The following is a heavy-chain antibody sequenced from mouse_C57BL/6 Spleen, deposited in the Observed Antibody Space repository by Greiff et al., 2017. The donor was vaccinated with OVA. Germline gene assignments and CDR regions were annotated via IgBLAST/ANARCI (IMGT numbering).Heavy chain of an antibody. D-gene: IGHD3-2*02. J-gene: IGHJ2*01. CDR1: GYSFTDYN. CDR2: INPNYGTT. CDR3: ARSAQATYRYYFDY. Sequence: EVKLQESGPELVKPGASVKISCKASGYSFTDYNMNWVKQSNGKSLEWIGVINPNYGTTSYNQKFKGKATLTVDQSSSTAYMQLNSLTSEDSAVHYCARSAQATYRYYFDYWGQGTTLTVSS. V-gene: IGHV1-39*01.